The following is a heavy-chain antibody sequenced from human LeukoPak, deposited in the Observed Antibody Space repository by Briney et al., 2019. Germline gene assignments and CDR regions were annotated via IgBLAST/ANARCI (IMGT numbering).Heavy chain of an antibody. V-gene: IGHV4-34*01. J-gene: IGHJ4*02. D-gene: IGHD3-22*01. Sequence: SETLSLTCAVYGGSFGGSFSGYYWSWIRQPPGKGLEWIGEINHSGSTNYNPSLKTRVTISVDTSKNQFSLMLTSVTAADSAVYYCARGPPYHYDGSGCYYFDYWGQGTLVTVSS. CDR3: ARGPPYHYDGSGCYYFDY. CDR2: INHSGST. CDR1: GGSFGGSFSGYY.